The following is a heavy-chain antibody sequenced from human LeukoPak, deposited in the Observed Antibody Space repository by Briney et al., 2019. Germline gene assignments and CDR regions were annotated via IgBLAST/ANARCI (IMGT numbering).Heavy chain of an antibody. V-gene: IGHV3-30-3*01. Sequence: GRSLRLSCAASGFTFSSYAMHWVRQAPGKGLEWVAVISYDGSNKYYADSVKGRFTISRDNSKNTLYLQMNSLRAEDTAVYYCARTYSNYDAFDIWGQGAMVTVSS. CDR1: GFTFSSYA. J-gene: IGHJ3*02. D-gene: IGHD4-11*01. CDR2: ISYDGSNK. CDR3: ARTYSNYDAFDI.